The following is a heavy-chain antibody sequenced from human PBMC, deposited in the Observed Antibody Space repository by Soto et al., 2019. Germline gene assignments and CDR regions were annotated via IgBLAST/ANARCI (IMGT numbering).Heavy chain of an antibody. D-gene: IGHD3-10*01. CDR1: GFAFSSYA. J-gene: IGHJ1*01. Sequence: EVQLLESGGGLVQPGGSLRLSCAASGFAFSSYAMSWVRQAPGKGLEWVSAISGSGGSTYYADSVKGRFTISRDNSKNTLYLQMNSLRAEDTAVYYCAKFYGKYYGSGSVTEYFQHWGQGTLVTVSS. CDR3: AKFYGKYYGSGSVTEYFQH. V-gene: IGHV3-23*01. CDR2: ISGSGGST.